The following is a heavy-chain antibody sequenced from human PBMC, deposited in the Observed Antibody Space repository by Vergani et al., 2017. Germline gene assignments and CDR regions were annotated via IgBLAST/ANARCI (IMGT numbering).Heavy chain of an antibody. CDR1: GGTFSSYA. J-gene: IGHJ4*02. CDR3: AGDFAVHYYGSGPERDY. V-gene: IGHV1-69*06. D-gene: IGHD3-10*01. CDR2: IIPIFGTA. Sequence: QVQLVQSGAEVKKPGSSVKVSCKASGGTFSSYAISWVRQAPGQGLEWMGGIIPIFGTANYAQKFQGRVTITADKSTSTAYMELSSLRSEETTVYYCAGDFAVHYYGSGPERDYWGQGTLVTVSS.